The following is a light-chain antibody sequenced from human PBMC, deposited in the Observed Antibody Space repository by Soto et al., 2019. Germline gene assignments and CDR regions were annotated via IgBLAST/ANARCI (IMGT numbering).Light chain of an antibody. Sequence: EIVMTQAPLSLPVTPGEPASISCRSSQSLLHSDGYNYLAWYLQKPGHSPQLLIDLASNRASGVPDRFSGSGSGTDFTLRISRVEAEDAGVYYCMQVLLTPTFGGGTKVEIK. V-gene: IGKV2-28*01. J-gene: IGKJ4*01. CDR3: MQVLLTPT. CDR2: LAS. CDR1: QSLLHSDGYNY.